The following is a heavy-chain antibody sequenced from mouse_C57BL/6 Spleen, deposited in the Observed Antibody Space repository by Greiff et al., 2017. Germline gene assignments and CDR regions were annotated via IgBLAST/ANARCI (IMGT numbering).Heavy chain of an antibody. CDR2: ISSGSGAI. V-gene: IGHV5-17*01. Sequence: EVMLVESGGGLVKPGGSLKLSCAASGFTFSDYGMHWVRQAPEKGLEWVAYISSGSGAIYYADTVKGRFTISGDNAKSTLFLQMTRLGSEDTAMYYCATGCYYAMDYWGQGTSVTVSS. J-gene: IGHJ4*01. CDR1: GFTFSDYG. CDR3: ATGCYYAMDY. D-gene: IGHD2-2*01.